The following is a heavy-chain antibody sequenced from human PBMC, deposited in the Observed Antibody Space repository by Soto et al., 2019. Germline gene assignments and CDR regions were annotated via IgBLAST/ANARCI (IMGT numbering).Heavy chain of an antibody. CDR3: ARGPSSGYWADY. V-gene: IGHV1-69*13. D-gene: IGHD3-22*01. J-gene: IGHJ4*02. CDR1: GGTFSSYA. Sequence: SVKVSCKASGGTFSSYAISWVRQAPGQGLEWMGGIIPIFGTANYAQKFQGRVTITADESTSTAYMELSSLRSEDTAVYYCARGPSSGYWADYWGQGTLVTVSS. CDR2: IIPIFGTA.